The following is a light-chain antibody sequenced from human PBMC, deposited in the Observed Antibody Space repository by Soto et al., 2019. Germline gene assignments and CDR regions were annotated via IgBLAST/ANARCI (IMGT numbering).Light chain of an antibody. CDR2: AAS. Sequence: DIQLTQYPSFLSASVGDRVTITCRASQGISSYLAWYQQKPGKAPKLLIYAASTLQYGVPPRFSGSGSGTEFTLTISSLQPEDFATYYCQQVNSYPRAFGQGTKVDIK. CDR3: QQVNSYPRA. J-gene: IGKJ1*01. CDR1: QGISSY. V-gene: IGKV1-9*01.